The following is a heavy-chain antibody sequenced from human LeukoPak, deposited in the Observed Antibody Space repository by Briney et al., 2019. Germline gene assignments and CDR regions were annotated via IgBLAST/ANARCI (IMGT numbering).Heavy chain of an antibody. CDR2: ISSSSSYI. V-gene: IGHV3-21*04. CDR3: AKDSSSAWFDP. CDR1: GFTFSSYS. J-gene: IGHJ5*02. Sequence: GSLRLSCAASGFTFSSYSMNWVRQAPGKGLEWVSSISSSSSYIYYADSVKGRFTISRDNSKNTLYLQMNSLRAEDTALYYCAKDSSSAWFDPWGQGTLVTVSS.